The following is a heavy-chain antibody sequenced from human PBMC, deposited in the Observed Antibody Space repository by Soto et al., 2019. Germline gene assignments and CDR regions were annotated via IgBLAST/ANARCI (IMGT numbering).Heavy chain of an antibody. J-gene: IGHJ6*02. Sequence: QVQLVQSGAEVKKPGASAKVSCKASGYTFTSYAMHWVRQAPGQRLEWMGWINAGNGNTKYSQKFQGRVTITRDTSASTAYMELSSLRSEDTAVYYCARGIVVVVAATNYYYGMDVWGQGTTVTVSS. CDR2: INAGNGNT. V-gene: IGHV1-3*01. D-gene: IGHD2-15*01. CDR1: GYTFTSYA. CDR3: ARGIVVVVAATNYYYGMDV.